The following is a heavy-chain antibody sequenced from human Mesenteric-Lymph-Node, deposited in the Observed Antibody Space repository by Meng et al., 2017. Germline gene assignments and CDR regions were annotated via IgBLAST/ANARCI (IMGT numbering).Heavy chain of an antibody. D-gene: IGHD5-24*01. CDR3: ARDRGGNNRDSYKRRSFYYYGMDV. Sequence: ASVMVICKASGYTSTSYYMHWVRQAPGQGLEWMGIINPSGGSTSYAQKFQGKVTMTRDTSTSTAYMELSSLRSEDTAVYYCARDRGGNNRDSYKRRSFYYYGMDVWGQGTTVTVSS. CDR2: INPSGGST. V-gene: IGHV1-46*01. CDR1: GYTSTSYY. J-gene: IGHJ6*02.